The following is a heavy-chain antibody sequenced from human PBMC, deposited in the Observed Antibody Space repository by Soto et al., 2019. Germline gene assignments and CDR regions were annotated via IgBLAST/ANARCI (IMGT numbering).Heavy chain of an antibody. CDR1: GFTLSSYA. Sequence: GGSLRLSCAASGFTLSSYAIHWVRQAPGKGLEWVTVISKGGSNLYFADSVKGRFTISRDNSKNTLYLQMNNLRSEDTAVYYCAREVEYTSAFGISPSFDYWGQGTLVTVSS. V-gene: IGHV3-30-3*01. D-gene: IGHD6-19*01. CDR3: AREVEYTSAFGISPSFDY. J-gene: IGHJ4*02. CDR2: ISKGGSNL.